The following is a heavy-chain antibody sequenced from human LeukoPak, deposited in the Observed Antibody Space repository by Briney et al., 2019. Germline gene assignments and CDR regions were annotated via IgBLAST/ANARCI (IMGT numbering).Heavy chain of an antibody. CDR3: ARNDGSLRGFDY. CDR1: GGSISTNY. Sequence: PSETLSLTCSVSGGSISTNYWSWIRQPPGKGLGGVGYVSYNWSTNYNPSLKSLGTISVDNVKNQFSLKVTSVTVSDTAVYYGARNDGSLRGFDYWGQGPLLTVSS. D-gene: IGHD3-10*01. V-gene: IGHV4-59*01. CDR2: VSYNWST. J-gene: IGHJ4*02.